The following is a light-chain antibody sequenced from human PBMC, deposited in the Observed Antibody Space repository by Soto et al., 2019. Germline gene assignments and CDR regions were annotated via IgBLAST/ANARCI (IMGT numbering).Light chain of an antibody. J-gene: IGKJ3*01. V-gene: IGKV1-33*01. CDR2: DTS. CDR3: QQYENLPFT. Sequence: DIQMTQSPPSLSASVGDRVTITCQASQDISHYLNWYQQKPGKAPKVLIHDTSNLEAGVPSTFSGSGSGTVFTFTISSLQHEDVGTYYCQQYENLPFTFGPGTRVDIK. CDR1: QDISHY.